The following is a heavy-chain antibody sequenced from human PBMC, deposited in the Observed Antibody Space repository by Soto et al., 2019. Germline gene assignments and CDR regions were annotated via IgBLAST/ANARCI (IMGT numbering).Heavy chain of an antibody. V-gene: IGHV3-48*01. CDR2: ISSSSSTI. Sequence: GGSLRLSCAASGFTFSSYSMNWVRQAPGKGLEWVSYISSSSSTIYYADSVKGRFTISRDNAENSLYLQMNSLRAEDTAVYYCARDTGGAAYSSGWYGYWGQGTLVTVSS. D-gene: IGHD6-19*01. J-gene: IGHJ4*02. CDR1: GFTFSSYS. CDR3: ARDTGGAAYSSGWYGY.